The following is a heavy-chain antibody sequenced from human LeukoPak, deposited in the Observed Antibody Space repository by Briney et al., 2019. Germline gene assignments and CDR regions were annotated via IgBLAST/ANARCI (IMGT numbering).Heavy chain of an antibody. CDR1: GGTFSSYA. Sequence: ASVKVSCKASGGTFSSYAISWVRQAPGQGLEWMGRIIPILGIANYAQKFQGRVTITADKSTSTAYMELSSLRSEDTAVYYCARDQGGVRAPWLAFDIWGQGTMVTVSS. D-gene: IGHD3-10*01. CDR3: ARDQGGVRAPWLAFDI. CDR2: IIPILGIA. V-gene: IGHV1-69*04. J-gene: IGHJ3*02.